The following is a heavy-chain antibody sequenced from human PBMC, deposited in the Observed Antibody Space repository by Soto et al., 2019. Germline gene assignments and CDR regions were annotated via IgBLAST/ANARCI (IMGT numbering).Heavy chain of an antibody. CDR1: GGAFSDYA. J-gene: IGHJ6*02. V-gene: IGHV1-18*01. D-gene: IGHD1-26*01. Sequence: GASVKVSCKASGGAFSDYAFSWVRQAPGQGLEWMGWISAYNGNTNYAQKLQGRVTMTTDTSTSTAYMELRSLRSDDTAVYYCAREAHYEWELLNYYYYGMDVWGQGTTVTVSS. CDR3: AREAHYEWELLNYYYYGMDV. CDR2: ISAYNGNT.